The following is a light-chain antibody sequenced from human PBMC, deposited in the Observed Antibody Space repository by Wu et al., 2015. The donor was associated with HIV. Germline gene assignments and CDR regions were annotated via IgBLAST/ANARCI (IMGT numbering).Light chain of an antibody. CDR3: QQYNNWPRT. Sequence: EIVMTQSPATLSVSPGERATLSCRASQSVSSTLVWYQQKPGQAPRLLIYGASTRATGIPARFSGSGSGTEFSLTISSLQSEDFAVYYCQQYNNWPRTFGQGTKVEMK. CDR2: GAS. CDR1: QSVSST. J-gene: IGKJ1*01. V-gene: IGKV3-15*01.